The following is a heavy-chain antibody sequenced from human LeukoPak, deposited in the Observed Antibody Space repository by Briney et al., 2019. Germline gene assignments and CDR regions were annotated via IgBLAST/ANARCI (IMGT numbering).Heavy chain of an antibody. CDR3: ARQYNDILTGYSN. V-gene: IGHV1-18*01. Sequence: ASVKVSFKASGYTFTSYGIRWVRQAPGQGLEWMGWISAYNGNTNYAQKLQGRVTMTTDTSTSTAYMELRSLRSDDTAVYYCARQYNDILTGYSNWGQGTLVTVSS. CDR1: GYTFTSYG. CDR2: ISAYNGNT. J-gene: IGHJ4*02. D-gene: IGHD3-9*01.